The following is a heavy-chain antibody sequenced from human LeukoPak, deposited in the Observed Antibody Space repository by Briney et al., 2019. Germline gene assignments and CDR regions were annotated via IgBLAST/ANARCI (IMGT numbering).Heavy chain of an antibody. V-gene: IGHV3-21*01. CDR1: GFTFSSYS. Sequence: GGSLRPSCAASGFTFSSYSMNWVRQAPGQGLELVSSISSSSTYIYYADSVKGRFTISRDNAKNSLYLQMSSLRAEDAAVYYCARDRGTERLLPRGDWYFDLWGRGTLVTVSS. D-gene: IGHD3-3*01. CDR3: ARDRGTERLLPRGDWYFDL. CDR2: ISSSSTYI. J-gene: IGHJ2*01.